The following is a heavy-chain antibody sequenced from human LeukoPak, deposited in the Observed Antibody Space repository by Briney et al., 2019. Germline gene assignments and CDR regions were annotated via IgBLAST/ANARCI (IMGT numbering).Heavy chain of an antibody. CDR1: GFTFSSYS. Sequence: PGGSLRLSCAASGFTFSSYSMNWVRQAPGKGLEWVSSISSSSSYIYYADSVKDRFTISRDNAKNSLYLQMNSLRAEDTAVYYCASERTYYYGSGTPPGMDVWGKGTTVTVSS. V-gene: IGHV3-21*01. CDR2: ISSSSSYI. CDR3: ASERTYYYGSGTPPGMDV. J-gene: IGHJ6*04. D-gene: IGHD3-10*01.